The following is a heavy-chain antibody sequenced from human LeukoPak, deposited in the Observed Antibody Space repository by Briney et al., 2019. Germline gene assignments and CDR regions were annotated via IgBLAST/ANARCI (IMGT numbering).Heavy chain of an antibody. Sequence: SDTLSLTCTVSGGSISSYYWSWIRQPAGKGLEWIGRIYTSGSTNYNPSLKSRVTISVDTSKNQFSLKLSSVTAADTAVYYCARAHSSFDAFDIWGQGTMVTVSS. CDR2: IYTSGST. J-gene: IGHJ3*02. CDR1: GGSISSYY. V-gene: IGHV4-4*07. D-gene: IGHD6-19*01. CDR3: ARAHSSFDAFDI.